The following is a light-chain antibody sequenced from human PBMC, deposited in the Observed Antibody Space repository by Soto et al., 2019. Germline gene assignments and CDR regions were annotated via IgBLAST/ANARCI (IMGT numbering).Light chain of an antibody. CDR2: GAS. Sequence: EIVMTQSPATLSVSPGERATLSCRASQSVSSNLAWYQQKPVQAPRLLIYGASTRATGIPARFSGSGSGTEFTLTISSLQSEDFAVYYCQQYNTWPPTWTFGQGTKVDIK. V-gene: IGKV3-15*01. CDR3: QQYNTWPPTWT. J-gene: IGKJ1*01. CDR1: QSVSSN.